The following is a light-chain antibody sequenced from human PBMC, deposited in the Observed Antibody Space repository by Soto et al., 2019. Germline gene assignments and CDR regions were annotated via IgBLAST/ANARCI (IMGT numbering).Light chain of an antibody. CDR3: QQYDM. Sequence: EIVLTQSPATLSLSPGERATLSCRASQSVSSFLAWYQQKPGQAPRLLIFGASTRAAGIPDRFSGSGSGTDFTLTISRLEPEDFATYYCQQYDMFGPGTKVDI. V-gene: IGKV3-11*01. CDR2: GAS. J-gene: IGKJ1*01. CDR1: QSVSSF.